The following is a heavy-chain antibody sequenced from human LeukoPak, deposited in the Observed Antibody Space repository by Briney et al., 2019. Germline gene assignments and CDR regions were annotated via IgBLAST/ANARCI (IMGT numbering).Heavy chain of an antibody. J-gene: IGHJ3*02. V-gene: IGHV4-59*08. CDR1: GGSISSYY. Sequence: SETLSLTCTVSGGSISSYYWSWIRQPPGKGLEWIGYIYYSGSTNYNPSLKSRVTISVDTSKNQFSLKLSSVTAADTAVYYCRAVIAAAGTTDAFDIWGQGTMVTVSS. CDR2: IYYSGST. CDR3: RAVIAAAGTTDAFDI. D-gene: IGHD6-13*01.